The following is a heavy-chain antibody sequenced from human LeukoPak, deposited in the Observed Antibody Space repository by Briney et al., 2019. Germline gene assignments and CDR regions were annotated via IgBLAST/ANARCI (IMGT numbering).Heavy chain of an antibody. V-gene: IGHV1-2*02. J-gene: IGHJ4*02. CDR1: GYTFTGYY. CDR3: ARDYSGSYWGGFDY. CDR2: INTNSGGA. Sequence: ASVKVSCKASGYTFTGYYMHWVRQAPGQGLEWMGWINTNSGGANFAQKFQGRVTMTRDTSISTAYMELSRLTSDDTAVYYCARDYSGSYWGGFDYWGQGTLVTVSS. D-gene: IGHD1-26*01.